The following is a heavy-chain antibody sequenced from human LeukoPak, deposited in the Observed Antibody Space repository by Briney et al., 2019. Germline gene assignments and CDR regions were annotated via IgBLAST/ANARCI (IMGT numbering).Heavy chain of an antibody. CDR2: IWYDGSNK. CDR1: GFTFNSYG. Sequence: GGSLRLSCAASGFTFNSYGMHWVRQAPGKGLEWAAVIWYDGSNKYYADSVKGRFTISRDNSKNTLYLQMNSLRAEDTAVYYCARDGEKYYDILTGGFDYWGQGTLVTVSS. CDR3: ARDGEKYYDILTGGFDY. J-gene: IGHJ4*02. D-gene: IGHD3-9*01. V-gene: IGHV3-33*01.